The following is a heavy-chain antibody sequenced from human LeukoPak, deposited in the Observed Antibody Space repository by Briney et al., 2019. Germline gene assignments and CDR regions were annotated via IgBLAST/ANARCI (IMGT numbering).Heavy chain of an antibody. J-gene: IGHJ4*02. CDR1: GFTFSSYA. V-gene: IGHV3-64*01. Sequence: GGSLRLSCAASGFTFSSYAMHWVRQAPGKGLEYVSTISSNGGSTYYANSVKGRFTISRDNSKNTLYLQMGSMRAEDMAVYYCAKEASGSYPRWGQGTLVTVSS. CDR3: AKEASGSYPR. D-gene: IGHD1-26*01. CDR2: ISSNGGST.